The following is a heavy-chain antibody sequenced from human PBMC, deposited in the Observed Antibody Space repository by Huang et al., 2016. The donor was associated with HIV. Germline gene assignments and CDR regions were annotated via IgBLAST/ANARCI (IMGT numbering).Heavy chain of an antibody. CDR1: GYRFRSNW. D-gene: IGHD3-10*01. V-gene: IGHV5-51*01. Sequence: EVQLVQSGAEVKKPGESLKISCKGSGYRFRSNWIGWVRQMPGKGLEWMGIIYPGDSDTRYSPPCQGKVTISADKSINTAYLQWSSLKASDTAMYYCARLIGSPSFYYGLDVWGQGTTVTVSS. J-gene: IGHJ6*02. CDR3: ARLIGSPSFYYGLDV. CDR2: IYPGDSDT.